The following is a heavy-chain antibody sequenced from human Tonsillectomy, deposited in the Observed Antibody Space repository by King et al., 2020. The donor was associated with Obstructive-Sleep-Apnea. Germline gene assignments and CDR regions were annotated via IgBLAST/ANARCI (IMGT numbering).Heavy chain of an antibody. V-gene: IGHV3-23*04. CDR2: ISGRVGST. CDR3: AKDSTSYSYGYYY. CDR1: GFTFSSYA. Sequence: VQLVESGGGLVQPGGSLRLSCAASGFTFSSYAMSWGLQAPGKGLAWVSAISGRVGSTYYADSVKGRFTISRDNSKNTLYLQMNSLRAEDTAVYYCAKDSTSYSYGYYYWGQGTLVTVSS. J-gene: IGHJ4*02. D-gene: IGHD5-18*01.